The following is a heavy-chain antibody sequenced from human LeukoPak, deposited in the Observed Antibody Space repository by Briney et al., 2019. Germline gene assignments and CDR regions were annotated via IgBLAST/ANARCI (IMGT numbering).Heavy chain of an antibody. D-gene: IGHD3-10*02. CDR3: AELGITMIGGV. V-gene: IGHV3-74*01. J-gene: IGHJ6*04. CDR1: GFTFSSYW. CDR2: INRDGSTT. Sequence: PGGSLRLSCTASGFTFSSYWMHWVRLVPGKGLVWVSRINRDGSTTTYADSVKGRFTISRDNAKNSLYLQMNSLRAEDTAVYYCAELGITMIGGVWGKGTTVTISS.